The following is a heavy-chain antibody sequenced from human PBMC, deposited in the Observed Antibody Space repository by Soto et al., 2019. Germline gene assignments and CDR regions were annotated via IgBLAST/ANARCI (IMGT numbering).Heavy chain of an antibody. CDR2: IYYSGST. Sequence: PSETLSLTCTVSGGSISSGGYYWSWIRQHPGKGLEWIGYIYYSGSTYYNPSLKSRVTISVDTSKNQFSLKLSSVTAADTAVYYCARDGSSSSWNWFDPWGQGTLVTVSS. CDR1: GGSISSGGYY. V-gene: IGHV4-31*03. J-gene: IGHJ5*02. D-gene: IGHD6-6*01. CDR3: ARDGSSSSWNWFDP.